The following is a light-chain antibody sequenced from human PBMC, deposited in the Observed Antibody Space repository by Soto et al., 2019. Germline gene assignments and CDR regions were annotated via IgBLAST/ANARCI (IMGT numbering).Light chain of an antibody. CDR1: QSVDSSH. CDR3: QQYHSSPFT. Sequence: EIVLTQSPGTLSLSPGERAALSCRASQSVDSSHLAWYQQKPAQAPRLLIYDVSFRATGTPDRFSGSGSGTDFTLTIRGLEPEDLAVYYCQQYHSSPFTFGQGTKLEIK. CDR2: DVS. J-gene: IGKJ2*01. V-gene: IGKV3-20*01.